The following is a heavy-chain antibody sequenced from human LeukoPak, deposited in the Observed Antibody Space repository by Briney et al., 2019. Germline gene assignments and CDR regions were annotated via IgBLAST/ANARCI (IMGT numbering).Heavy chain of an antibody. V-gene: IGHV3-30*02. J-gene: IGHJ4*02. D-gene: IGHD6-6*01. Sequence: GGPLRLSCAASGFTFSSYGMHWVRQAPGKGLEWVAFTRYDGSNKYYADSVKGRFTISRDNSKNTLYLQMNSLRAEDTAVYYCAKGGLDSSSDYWGQGTLVTVSS. CDR1: GFTFSSYG. CDR2: TRYDGSNK. CDR3: AKGGLDSSSDY.